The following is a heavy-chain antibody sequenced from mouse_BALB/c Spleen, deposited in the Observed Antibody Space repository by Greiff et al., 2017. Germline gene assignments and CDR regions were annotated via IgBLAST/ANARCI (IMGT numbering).Heavy chain of an antibody. J-gene: IGHJ4*01. CDR1: GFNIKDTY. Sequence: EVQVVESGAELVKPGASVKLSCTASGFNIKDTYMHWVKQRPEQGLEWIGRIDPANGNTKYDPKFQGKATITADTSSNTVYLQLSSLTSEDTAVYYCAKDSSGYSYYAMDYWGQGTSVTVSS. V-gene: IGHV14-3*02. D-gene: IGHD3-2*01. CDR3: AKDSSGYSYYAMDY. CDR2: IDPANGNT.